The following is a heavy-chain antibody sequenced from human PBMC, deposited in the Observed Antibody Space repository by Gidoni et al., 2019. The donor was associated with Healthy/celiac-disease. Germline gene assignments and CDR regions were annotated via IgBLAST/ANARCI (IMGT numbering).Heavy chain of an antibody. V-gene: IGHV3-49*03. Sequence: EVQLVESGGGLVQPGRSLRLSCTASGFTFGDYAMSWFRQAPGKGLEWVGFIRRKAYGGTTEYAASVKGRFTISRDDSKSIAYLQMNSLKTEDTAVYYCTRDMYYYGSGSYDYWGQGTLVTVSS. CDR3: TRDMYYYGSGSYDY. CDR2: IRRKAYGGTT. CDR1: GFTFGDYA. D-gene: IGHD3-10*01. J-gene: IGHJ4*02.